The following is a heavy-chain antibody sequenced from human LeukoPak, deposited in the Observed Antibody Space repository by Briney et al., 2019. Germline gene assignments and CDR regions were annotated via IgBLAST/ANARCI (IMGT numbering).Heavy chain of an antibody. D-gene: IGHD1-14*01. V-gene: IGHV3-7*03. CDR2: IKQDGSEK. CDR3: AKDGGIYYYYYYMDV. Sequence: PGGSLRLSCAASGFTFSSYWMSWVRQAPGKGLEWVANIKQDGSEKYYVDSVKGRFTISRDNAKNSLYLQMNSLRAEDMALYYCAKDGGIYYYYYYMDVWGKGTTVTVSS. J-gene: IGHJ6*03. CDR1: GFTFSSYW.